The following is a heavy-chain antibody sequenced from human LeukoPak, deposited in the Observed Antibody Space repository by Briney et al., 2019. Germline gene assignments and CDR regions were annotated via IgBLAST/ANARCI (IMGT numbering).Heavy chain of an antibody. D-gene: IGHD1-26*01. CDR2: IYYSGNT. J-gene: IGHJ4*02. CDR1: GGFVSSGSYY. V-gene: IGHV4-61*01. Sequence: PSETLSLTCTVSGGFVSSGSYYWSWIRQPPGKGLEWIGYIYYSGNTNYNPSLKSRVTISVDTSKNQFSLKLSSVTAADTAVYYCASGEWELLRYWGQGTLVTVSS. CDR3: ASGEWELLRY.